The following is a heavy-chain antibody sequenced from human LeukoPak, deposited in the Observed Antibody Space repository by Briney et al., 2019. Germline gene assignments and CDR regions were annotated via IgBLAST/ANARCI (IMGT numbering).Heavy chain of an antibody. CDR3: ARSPPASPFDY. Sequence: PGGSLRLSCAAAGFSVSRNYMRWVRQAPGKGLEWVSVIYSGADTYYADSVKGRFTISRDISKNTLYLQMNSLRAEDTAFYYCARSPPASPFDYWGQGTLVTVSS. CDR1: GFSVSRNY. V-gene: IGHV3-53*01. D-gene: IGHD2-2*01. CDR2: IYSGADT. J-gene: IGHJ4*02.